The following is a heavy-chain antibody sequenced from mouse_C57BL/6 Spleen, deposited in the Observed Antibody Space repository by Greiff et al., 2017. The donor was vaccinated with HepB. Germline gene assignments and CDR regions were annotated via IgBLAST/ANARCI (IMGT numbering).Heavy chain of an antibody. CDR3: ARQVIPTGAMDY. D-gene: IGHD1-1*01. V-gene: IGHV5-6*01. Sequence: EVQVVESGGDLVKPGGSLKLSCAASGFTFSSYGMSWVRQTPDKRLEWVATISSGGSYTYYPDSVKGRFTISRDNAKNTLYLQMSSLKSEDTAMYYCARQVIPTGAMDYWGQGTSVTVSS. J-gene: IGHJ4*01. CDR2: ISSGGSYT. CDR1: GFTFSSYG.